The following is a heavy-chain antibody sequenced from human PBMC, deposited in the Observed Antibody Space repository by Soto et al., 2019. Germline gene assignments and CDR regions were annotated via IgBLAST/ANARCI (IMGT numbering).Heavy chain of an antibody. Sequence: SETLSLTCTVSGVSVTSGSYFWSWIRQPPGKGLEWIGYIYYSGTTNYNPTNYNPSLKSRVTMSVDTSKNQFSLKLSSVAAADTAVYYCARLDLRIHVWGMDVWGQGTTVTVSS. CDR3: ARLDLRIHVWGMDV. V-gene: IGHV4-61*01. D-gene: IGHD5-18*01. CDR1: GVSVTSGSYF. CDR2: IYYSGTTNYNPT. J-gene: IGHJ6*02.